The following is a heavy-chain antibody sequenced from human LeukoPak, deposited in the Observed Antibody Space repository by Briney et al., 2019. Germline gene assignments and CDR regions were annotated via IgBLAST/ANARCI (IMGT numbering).Heavy chain of an antibody. D-gene: IGHD4-17*01. Sequence: GGSLRLSCAASGFIFSSYWMTWVRQAPGEGLECVANIKQDGTKTYHVDSLRGRLTISRDNAKNSLYLQLNTRRAEDTAVYSCAKAPTVSTRVFASWGQGTLVTVSS. J-gene: IGHJ5*01. CDR1: GFIFSSYW. V-gene: IGHV3-7*02. CDR2: IKQDGTKT. CDR3: AKAPTVSTRVFAS.